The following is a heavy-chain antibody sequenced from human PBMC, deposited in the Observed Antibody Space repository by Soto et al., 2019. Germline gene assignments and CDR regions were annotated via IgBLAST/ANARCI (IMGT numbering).Heavy chain of an antibody. Sequence: GGSLRLSCAASGFTFSSYAMHWVRQAPGKGLEWVAVISYDGSNKYYADSVKGRFTISRDNSKNTLYLQMNSLRAEDTAVYYCARAIADRYYYGMDVWGQGTTVTVSS. CDR2: ISYDGSNK. CDR1: GFTFSSYA. CDR3: ARAIADRYYYGMDV. V-gene: IGHV3-30-3*01. J-gene: IGHJ6*02. D-gene: IGHD6-13*01.